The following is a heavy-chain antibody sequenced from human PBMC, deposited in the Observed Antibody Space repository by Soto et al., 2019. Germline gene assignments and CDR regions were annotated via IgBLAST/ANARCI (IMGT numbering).Heavy chain of an antibody. V-gene: IGHV1-18*01. CDR1: GYTFTSYG. CDR2: ISAYNGNT. Sequence: QVPLVQSGAEVKKPGASVKVSCKASGYTFTSYGISWVRQAPGQGLEWLGWISAYNGNTNYAQKLQGRVTMTTDTSTSTAYMELRSLRSDDTAVYYCARATVTTFLGRWEIDYWGQGTLVTVSS. CDR3: ARATVTTFLGRWEIDY. J-gene: IGHJ4*02. D-gene: IGHD4-17*01.